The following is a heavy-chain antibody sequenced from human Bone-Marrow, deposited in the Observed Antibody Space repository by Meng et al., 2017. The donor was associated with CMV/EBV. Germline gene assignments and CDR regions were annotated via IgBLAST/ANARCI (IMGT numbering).Heavy chain of an antibody. D-gene: IGHD2/OR15-2a*01. J-gene: IGHJ6*04. V-gene: IGHV1-8*02. Sequence: ASVKVSCKASGYTFTSYDINWVRQATGQGLEWMGWMNPNSGNTGYAQKFQGRVTMTRDTSTSIAYMELSSLRSGDTAVYYCARGQVQCSTINCHDYRFSGMDVCGEATTAASSS. CDR2: MNPNSGNT. CDR1: GYTFTSYD. CDR3: ARGQVQCSTINCHDYRFSGMDV.